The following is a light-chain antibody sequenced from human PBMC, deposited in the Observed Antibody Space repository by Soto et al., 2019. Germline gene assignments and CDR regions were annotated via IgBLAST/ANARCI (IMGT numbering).Light chain of an antibody. V-gene: IGLV3-21*04. Sequence: SYELTQPPSVSVAPGKTARLTCGGNNIGSKSVHWYQQKPGQAPVLVIYYDSDRPSGIPERFSGSNSGNTATLTISRVEAGDEADYYCQVWDSSSDVVFGGGTQVTVL. CDR3: QVWDSSSDVV. CDR2: YDS. J-gene: IGLJ2*01. CDR1: NIGSKS.